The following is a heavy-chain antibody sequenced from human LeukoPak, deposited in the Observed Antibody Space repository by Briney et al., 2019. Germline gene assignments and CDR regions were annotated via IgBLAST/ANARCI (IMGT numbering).Heavy chain of an antibody. J-gene: IGHJ3*02. V-gene: IGHV4-38-2*02. CDR3: ARETIDITIIEVVRMGDAFDI. Sequence: SETLSLTCTVSDYSISSGDYYWGWIRQPPGKGLEWIGSIFHSGNTYYNPSLKSRVTISVDTSKNQFSLRMSSVTAADAAVYYCARETIDITIIEVVRMGDAFDIWGQGTMVAVSS. CDR1: DYSISSGDYY. D-gene: IGHD3-22*01. CDR2: IFHSGNT.